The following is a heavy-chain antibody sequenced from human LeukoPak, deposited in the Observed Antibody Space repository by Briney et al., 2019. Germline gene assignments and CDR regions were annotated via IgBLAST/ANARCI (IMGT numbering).Heavy chain of an antibody. CDR3: ARDHGVGAAGNFDY. D-gene: IGHD6-13*01. CDR2: IYGGGST. CDR1: GFTVSTSY. J-gene: IGHJ4*02. V-gene: IGHV3-53*01. Sequence: GGSLRLSCAASGFTVSTSYMNWVRQAPGEGLEWVSVIYGGGSTYYADSVKGRFTISRDNSKNTLYLQMNSLRAEDTAVYYCARDHGVGAAGNFDYWGQGTLVTVSS.